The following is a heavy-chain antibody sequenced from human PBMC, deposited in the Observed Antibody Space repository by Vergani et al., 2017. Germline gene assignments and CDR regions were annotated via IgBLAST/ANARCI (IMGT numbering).Heavy chain of an antibody. CDR1: VFTFSTYG. J-gene: IGHJ3*01. CDR3: VRDVRVSRT. CDR2: ISSDGSNK. Sequence: QVQLVESGGGVVQPGRSLRLSCAASVFTFSTYGMHWVRQAPGKGLEWVALISSDGSNKYYADSVKGRFTISRDNAKNSLYLDMSSLRAEDTAVYYCVRDVRVSRTWGQGTLVAVSS. V-gene: IGHV3-30*03.